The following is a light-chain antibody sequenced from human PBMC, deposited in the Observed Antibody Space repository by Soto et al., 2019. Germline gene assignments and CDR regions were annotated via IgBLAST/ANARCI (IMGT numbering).Light chain of an antibody. CDR1: QSISSW. J-gene: IGKJ2*01. CDR2: KAS. V-gene: IGKV1-5*03. Sequence: DIQMTQSPSTLSASVGDRVTITCRASQSISSWLAWYQQKPGKAPKVLIYKASSLESGVPSRFSGSGSGTEFTLTISSLQPDDFATYYCQQYNSYSLYTFGQGTQLEIK. CDR3: QQYNSYSLYT.